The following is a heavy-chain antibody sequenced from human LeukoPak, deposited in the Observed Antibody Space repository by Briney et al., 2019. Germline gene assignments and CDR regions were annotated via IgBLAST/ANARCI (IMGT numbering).Heavy chain of an antibody. J-gene: IGHJ5*02. Sequence: GGSLRLSCAAPGFTFSDHYMDWVRQAPGKGLEWVGRTRNKANSYTTEYAASVKGRFTISRDDSKNSLYLQMNSLKTEDTAVYYCASLYGSGKRWVDPWGQGTLVTVSS. CDR1: GFTFSDHY. V-gene: IGHV3-72*01. CDR3: ASLYGSGKRWVDP. CDR2: TRNKANSYTT. D-gene: IGHD3-10*01.